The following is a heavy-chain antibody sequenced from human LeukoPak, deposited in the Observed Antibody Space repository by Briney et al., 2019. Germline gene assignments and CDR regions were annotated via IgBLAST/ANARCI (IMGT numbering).Heavy chain of an antibody. Sequence: GSLRLSCAASGFTFSSYWMGWVRQAPGKGLEWIGSIYFAGSPFFRPSLKSRLTLSLDTSKNQFSMRLSSVTAADTALYYCARGIVVLSGAAPFDFWGQGALVTVSS. CDR3: ARGIVVLSGAAPFDF. CDR2: IYFAGSP. J-gene: IGHJ4*02. CDR1: GFTFSSYW. D-gene: IGHD3-22*01. V-gene: IGHV4-39*07.